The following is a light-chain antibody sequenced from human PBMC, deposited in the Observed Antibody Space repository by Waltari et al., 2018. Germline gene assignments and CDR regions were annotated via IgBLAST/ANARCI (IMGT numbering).Light chain of an antibody. Sequence: QPALNQPLSSSASPGESARHTCTLPSDINVGSHNISWYQRTPGSHPRYLLYSYSDSDQGLGSGVPSRLSGSKDPLANMGILPISGPQSDDESDYYCMIWPHDIYWVFCVGTKLTVL. V-gene: IGLV5-37*01. CDR3: MIWPHDIYWV. CDR1: SDINVGSHN. J-gene: IGLJ3*02. CDR2: SYSDSDQ.